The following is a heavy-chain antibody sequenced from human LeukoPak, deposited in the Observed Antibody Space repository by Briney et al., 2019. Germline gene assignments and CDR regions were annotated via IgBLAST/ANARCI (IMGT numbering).Heavy chain of an antibody. V-gene: IGHV4-61*02. CDR1: GGSISSGSYY. CDR2: IYTSGST. J-gene: IGHJ4*02. Sequence: SETLSLTCTVSGGSISSGSYYWSWIRQPAGKGLEWIGRIYTSGSTNYNPSLKSRVTISVDTSKNQFSLKLSSVTAADTAVYYCARVVVAVAGTLDYWGQGTLVTVSS. CDR3: ARVVVAVAGTLDY. D-gene: IGHD6-19*01.